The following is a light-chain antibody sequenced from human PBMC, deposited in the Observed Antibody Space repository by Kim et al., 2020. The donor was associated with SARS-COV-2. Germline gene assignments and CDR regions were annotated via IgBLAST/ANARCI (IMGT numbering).Light chain of an antibody. V-gene: IGKV1-39*01. CDR1: QSINTY. Sequence: DIQMTQSPSSLSASVGDRVTISCRASQSINTYLNWYQQKPGKAPNLLIYGASNLQSGVTSRFSGSGSGTDFTLTISSLQPEDSATYYCQQSHIARTFGQGTKLEI. CDR3: QQSHIART. J-gene: IGKJ1*01. CDR2: GAS.